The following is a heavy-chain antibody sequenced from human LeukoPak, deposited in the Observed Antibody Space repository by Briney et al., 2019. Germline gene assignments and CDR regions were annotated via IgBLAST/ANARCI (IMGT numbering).Heavy chain of an antibody. Sequence: SETLSLTCTVSGGSINTYYGSWIRQPPGKGLEWIGYIYYSGSSNYNPSLKSRVTISVDTSKSQFSLKLCSVTAADTAVYYCASRGGSSWYFDYWGQGTLVTVSS. CDR3: ASRGGSSWYFDY. D-gene: IGHD6-13*01. CDR1: GGSINTYY. V-gene: IGHV4-59*08. J-gene: IGHJ4*02. CDR2: IYYSGSS.